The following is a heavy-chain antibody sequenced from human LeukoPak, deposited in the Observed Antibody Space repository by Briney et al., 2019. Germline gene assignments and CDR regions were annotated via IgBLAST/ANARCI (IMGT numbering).Heavy chain of an antibody. Sequence: GRSLRLSCAASGFTFSSYGMHWVRQAPGKGLEWVAAISYDGSNKYYADSVRGRFTISRDNSKNTLYLQMNSLRAEDTAVYYCAKEAHRYYFDYWGQGTLVTVSS. CDR2: ISYDGSNK. J-gene: IGHJ4*02. CDR1: GFTFSSYG. V-gene: IGHV3-30*18. CDR3: AKEAHRYYFDY.